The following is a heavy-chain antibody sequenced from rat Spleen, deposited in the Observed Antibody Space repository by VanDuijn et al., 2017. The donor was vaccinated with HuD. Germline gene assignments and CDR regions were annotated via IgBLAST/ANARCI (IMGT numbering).Heavy chain of an antibody. J-gene: IGHJ2*01. V-gene: IGHV2S12*01. CDR2: IASGRST. CDR3: TKECYPGITYYFDY. D-gene: IGHD1-4*01. Sequence: QVQLKESGPGLVQPSQTLSLSCTVSGFSLTSNGVSWVRQPPGKGLEWIAAIASGRSTYYNSALKSRLSISRDTSKSQVFLKMNSLQTEDTAIYFCTKECYPGITYYFDYWGQGVMVTVST. CDR1: GFSLTSNG.